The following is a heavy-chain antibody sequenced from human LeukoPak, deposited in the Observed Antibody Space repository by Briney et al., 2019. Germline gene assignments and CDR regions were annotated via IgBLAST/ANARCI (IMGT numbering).Heavy chain of an antibody. Sequence: GGSLRLSCAASGFTLRNYWMHWVRQAPGKGLVWVSRINIDGSSISYADSMKGRFTISRDNAKNTLYLQMNRLRAEDTAVYYCARDRYDILTGYNPLGAVDIWGQGTMVTVSS. CDR2: INIDGSSI. D-gene: IGHD3-9*01. J-gene: IGHJ3*02. CDR1: GFTLRNYW. CDR3: ARDRYDILTGYNPLGAVDI. V-gene: IGHV3-74*01.